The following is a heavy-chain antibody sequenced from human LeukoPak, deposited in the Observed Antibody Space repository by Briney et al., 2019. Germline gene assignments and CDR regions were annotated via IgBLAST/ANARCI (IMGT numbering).Heavy chain of an antibody. CDR1: GGTFSGYY. CDR2: INHSGGT. CDR3: ARWGRITIFGVVIRCRHWFDP. V-gene: IGHV4-34*01. D-gene: IGHD3-3*01. J-gene: IGHJ5*02. Sequence: WETLSLTCAVYGGTFSGYYWRWIRQPPGKGLEGIGEINHSGGTNYNPSLKSRVTISVDTSKNQFSLKLSSVTAADTAVYYCARWGRITIFGVVIRCRHWFDPRGQGTLVTVSS.